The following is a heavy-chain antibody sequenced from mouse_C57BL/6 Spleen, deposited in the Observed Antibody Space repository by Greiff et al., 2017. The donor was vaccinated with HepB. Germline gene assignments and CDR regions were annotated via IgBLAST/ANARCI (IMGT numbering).Heavy chain of an antibody. V-gene: IGHV1-64*01. CDR3: ARSYGLYGKGDWYFDV. CDR2: IHPNSGST. CDR1: GYTFTSYW. Sequence: QVQLQQPGAELVKPGASVKLSCKASGYTFTSYWMHWVKQRPGQGLEWIGMIHPNSGSTNYNEKFKSKATLTVDKSSSTAYMQLSSLTSEDSAVYYCARSYGLYGKGDWYFDVWGTGTTVTVSS. D-gene: IGHD2-1*01. J-gene: IGHJ1*03.